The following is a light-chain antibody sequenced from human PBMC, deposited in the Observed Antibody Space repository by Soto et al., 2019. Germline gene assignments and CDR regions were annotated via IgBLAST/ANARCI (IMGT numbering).Light chain of an antibody. Sequence: DIVMTQSPATLSVSPGERATLSCRASQSVASNLAWYQQRSGQATRLLIYGASTRATGVPVRFSGSGSGTEFTLTISSLQSEDFAVYYCHHYNNWPHTFGGGTKVEIK. J-gene: IGKJ4*01. CDR1: QSVASN. CDR2: GAS. CDR3: HHYNNWPHT. V-gene: IGKV3-15*01.